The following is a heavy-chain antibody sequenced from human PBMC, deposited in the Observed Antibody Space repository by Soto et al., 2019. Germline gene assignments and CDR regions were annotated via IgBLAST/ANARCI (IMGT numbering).Heavy chain of an antibody. CDR2: IYYSGST. Sequence: PSETLSLTCTVSGGSISSGGYYWSWIRQHPGKGLEWIGYIYYSGSTYYNPSLKSRVTISVDTSKNQFSLKLSSVTAADTAVYYCARGAPTYYYDSSGYYFAPYVWGQGTTVTVSS. D-gene: IGHD3-22*01. V-gene: IGHV4-31*03. CDR3: ARGAPTYYYDSSGYYFAPYV. J-gene: IGHJ6*02. CDR1: GGSISSGGYY.